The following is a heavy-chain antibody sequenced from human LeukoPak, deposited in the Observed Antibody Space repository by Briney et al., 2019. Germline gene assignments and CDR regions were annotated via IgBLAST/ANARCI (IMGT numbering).Heavy chain of an antibody. Sequence: GGSLRLSCAASGFTFSSYAMSWVRQAPGKGLEWVSAISGSGGSTYYADSVKGRFTISRDNSKNTLYLQMNSLRAEDTAVYYCARRYSYGSYYFDYWGQGTLVTVSS. D-gene: IGHD5-18*01. V-gene: IGHV3-23*01. CDR2: ISGSGGST. CDR1: GFTFSSYA. J-gene: IGHJ4*02. CDR3: ARRYSYGSYYFDY.